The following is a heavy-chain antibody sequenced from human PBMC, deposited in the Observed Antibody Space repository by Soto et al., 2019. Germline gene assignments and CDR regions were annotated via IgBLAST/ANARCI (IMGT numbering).Heavy chain of an antibody. Sequence: ASLKVSCKASGYTFTSYGINWERKAPGRGLEWMGWINPGNGNTKYSQQFQGRVIIDRDTSASTAYMELSSLRSEDTAVYYCARGGYFDSSNYLAYWGLGTLVTVSS. J-gene: IGHJ4*02. V-gene: IGHV1-3*01. CDR3: ARGGYFDSSNYLAY. CDR1: GYTFTSYG. CDR2: INPGNGNT. D-gene: IGHD3-22*01.